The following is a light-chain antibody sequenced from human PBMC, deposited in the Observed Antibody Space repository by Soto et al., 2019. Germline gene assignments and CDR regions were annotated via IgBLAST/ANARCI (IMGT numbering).Light chain of an antibody. Sequence: DVVMPQSPLSLPVTLGQPASISCRSSQSLAYSDGNTYLNWFQQRPGQSPRRLISKVSNRDSGVHDTVSGSGSGPDFTLKTSRVEAEDVGVDYGMQGTHWPPSTFGQGTKLEIK. J-gene: IGKJ2*01. CDR2: KVS. CDR1: QSLAYSDGNTY. CDR3: MQGTHWPPST. V-gene: IGKV2-30*01.